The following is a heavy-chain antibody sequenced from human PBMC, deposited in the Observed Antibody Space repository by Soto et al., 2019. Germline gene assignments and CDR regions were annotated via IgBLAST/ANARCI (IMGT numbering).Heavy chain of an antibody. CDR3: AREGVWFGESYFDF. D-gene: IGHD3-10*01. CDR2: ISYDGSNN. J-gene: IGHJ4*02. CDR1: GFIFSNYG. V-gene: IGHV3-30*03. Sequence: QVQLVESGGGVVQPGRSLRLSCAASGFIFSNYGMHWVRQAPGKGLEWVALISYDGSNNYYADSVKRRFTIARDNSQNTLYLHMNNLRPEDTAGYYCAREGVWFGESYFDFWGQGTRVTVSS.